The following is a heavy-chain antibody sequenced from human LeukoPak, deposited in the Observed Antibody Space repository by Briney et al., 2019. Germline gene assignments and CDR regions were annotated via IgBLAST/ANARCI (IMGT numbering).Heavy chain of an antibody. V-gene: IGHV3-23*01. J-gene: IGHJ4*02. CDR2: ISGSGGST. CDR3: AILAVAVPLDY. Sequence: GRSLRLSCAASGFTFRNYGMSWVRQAPGKGLEWVSGISGSGGSTYYADSVKGRFTISRDNSKNTLYLQMNSLRAEDTAVYYCAILAVAVPLDYWGQGTLVTVSS. CDR1: GFTFRNYG. D-gene: IGHD6-19*01.